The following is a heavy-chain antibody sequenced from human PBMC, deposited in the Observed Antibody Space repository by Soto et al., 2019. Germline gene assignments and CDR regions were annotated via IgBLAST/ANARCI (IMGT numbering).Heavy chain of an antibody. CDR3: ARQDDFWSGSNWFDP. CDR2: VYYNGFT. V-gene: IGHV4-39*01. D-gene: IGHD3-3*01. Sequence: SETLSLTCTVSGGSISSSNYYWGWIRQPPGKGLQWIGNVYYNGFTYYNPSLKSRVTISVDTSKNHFSLKLTSVTAADTAVYYCARQDDFWSGSNWFDPWGQGTLVTVSS. CDR1: GGSISSSNYY. J-gene: IGHJ5*02.